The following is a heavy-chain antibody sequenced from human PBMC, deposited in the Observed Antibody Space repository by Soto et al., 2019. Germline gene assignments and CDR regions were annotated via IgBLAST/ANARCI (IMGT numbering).Heavy chain of an antibody. CDR2: IYPGDSDT. CDR3: SRHDSPPLHYGSGSLGGWFDY. CDR1: GYSFTSYW. J-gene: IGHJ4*02. V-gene: IGHV5-51*01. D-gene: IGHD3-10*01. Sequence: PGESLKISCKGSGYSFTSYWIGWVRQMPGKGLEWMGIIYPGDSDTRYSPSFQGQVTISADKSISTAYLQWSSPKASDTAMYYCSRHDSPPLHYGSGSLGGWFDYWGQGTLVTVSS.